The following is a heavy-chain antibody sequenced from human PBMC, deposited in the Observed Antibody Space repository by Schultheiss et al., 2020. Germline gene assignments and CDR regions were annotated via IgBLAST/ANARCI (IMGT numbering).Heavy chain of an antibody. Sequence: SQTLSLTCTVSGGSISSSSYYWGWIRQHPGKGLEWIGYIYHSGSTYYNPSLKSRVTISVDTSKNQFSLKLSSVTAADTAVYYCARRLAFGGVIVTGPYFDYWGQGTLVTVSS. CDR2: IYHSGST. J-gene: IGHJ4*02. CDR3: ARRLAFGGVIVTGPYFDY. V-gene: IGHV4-39*01. CDR1: GGSISSSSYY. D-gene: IGHD3-16*02.